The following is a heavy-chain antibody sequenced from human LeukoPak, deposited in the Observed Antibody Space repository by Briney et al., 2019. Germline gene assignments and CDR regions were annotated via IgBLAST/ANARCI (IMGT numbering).Heavy chain of an antibody. CDR2: IKQDGSEK. D-gene: IGHD3-3*01. CDR1: GFTFRSYW. J-gene: IGHJ4*02. V-gene: IGHV3-7*01. Sequence: PGGSLRLSCAASGFTFRSYWMSWVRQAPGKGLEWVANIKQDGSEKYYVDSVKGRFTISRDNAKNSVYLEMNSLRADDTAVYYCARGRRLFPDFWGQGTLVTVSS. CDR3: ARGRRLFPDF.